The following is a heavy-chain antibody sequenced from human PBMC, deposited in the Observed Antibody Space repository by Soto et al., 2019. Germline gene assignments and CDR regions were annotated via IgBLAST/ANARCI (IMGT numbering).Heavy chain of an antibody. J-gene: IGHJ4*02. CDR2: INPNSGGT. CDR3: ARGRYSSSWYFDY. D-gene: IGHD6-13*01. CDR1: TYTFTGYY. V-gene: IGHV1-2*02. Sequence: ASLKVSCKTSTYTFTGYYMHWVRQAPGQGLEWMGWINPNSGGTNYAQNFQGRVTMTRDTSISTAYMELSRLRSDDTAVYYCARGRYSSSWYFDYWGQGTLVTVSS.